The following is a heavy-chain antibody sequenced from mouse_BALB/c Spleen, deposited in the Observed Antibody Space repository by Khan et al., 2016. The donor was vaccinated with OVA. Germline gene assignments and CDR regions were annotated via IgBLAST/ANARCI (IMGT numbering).Heavy chain of an antibody. CDR1: GYSFTGYF. Sequence: VQLKQSGPELVRPGASVKISCKAFGYSFTGYFMNWVMQSHGKSLEWIGRINPHIGETFYNQRFKDKATLTVDESSSTAHMELRSLASEDSAVYYCTRIYRSDFDYWGQGTTLTVSS. CDR3: TRIYRSDFDY. V-gene: IGHV1-20*02. J-gene: IGHJ2*01. D-gene: IGHD1-1*01. CDR2: INPHIGET.